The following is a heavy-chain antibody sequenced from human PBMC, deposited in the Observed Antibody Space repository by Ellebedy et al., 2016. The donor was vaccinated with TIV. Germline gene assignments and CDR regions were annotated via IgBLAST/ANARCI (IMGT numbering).Heavy chain of an antibody. V-gene: IGHV4-59*11. J-gene: IGHJ4*02. CDR1: LGSISSHY. CDR2: IYYTRST. Sequence: GSLRLSXTASLGSISSHYWTWIRQPPGKGLEWIGDIYYTRSTSYSPSLTGRVTISIDTPKNQFSLKVTSVTAADTAVYYCAGEFRYDFWRGPLDHWGQGTLVTVSS. CDR3: AGEFRYDFWRGPLDH. D-gene: IGHD3-3*01.